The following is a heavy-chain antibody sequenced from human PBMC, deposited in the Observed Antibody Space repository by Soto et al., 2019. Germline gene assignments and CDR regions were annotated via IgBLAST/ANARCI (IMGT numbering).Heavy chain of an antibody. CDR2: IYYSGST. V-gene: IGHV4-39*01. Sequence: SETLSLTCTVSGGSISSSNYYWGWIRQPPGKGLEWIGSIYYSGSTYYNPSLKSRVTISVDTSKNQFSLKLSSVTAADTAVYYCATQEVGGSYVYTFDPWGQGTLVTVSA. CDR1: GGSISSSNYY. J-gene: IGHJ5*02. CDR3: ATQEVGGSYVYTFDP. D-gene: IGHD1-26*01.